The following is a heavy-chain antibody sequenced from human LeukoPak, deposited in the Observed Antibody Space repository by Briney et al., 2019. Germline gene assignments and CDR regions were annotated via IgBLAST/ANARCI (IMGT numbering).Heavy chain of an antibody. V-gene: IGHV4-4*07. D-gene: IGHD5-18*01. CDR1: GGSISTYY. Sequence: SETLSLTCTVSGGSISTYYCNWLRQPAGKGLEWIGRISTTGTTNYNPSLKGRVTMSVDTSKNQFSLKLSSVTAADTAVYYCARAHSYGSSNWFDPWGQGTLVTVSS. J-gene: IGHJ5*02. CDR2: ISTTGTT. CDR3: ARAHSYGSSNWFDP.